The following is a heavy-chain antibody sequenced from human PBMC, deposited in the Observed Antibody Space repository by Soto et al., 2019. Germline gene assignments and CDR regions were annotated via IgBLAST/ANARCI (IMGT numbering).Heavy chain of an antibody. D-gene: IGHD3-22*01. V-gene: IGHV3-33*01. Sequence: GGSLRLSCAASGFTFSSYGMHWVRQAPGKGLEWVAVMWYDGSNKYYADSVKGRFTISRDNSKNTLYLQMNSLRAEDTAVYYCARGAGNYYDSSGYFDYWGQGTLVTVSS. CDR3: ARGAGNYYDSSGYFDY. CDR1: GFTFSSYG. CDR2: MWYDGSNK. J-gene: IGHJ4*02.